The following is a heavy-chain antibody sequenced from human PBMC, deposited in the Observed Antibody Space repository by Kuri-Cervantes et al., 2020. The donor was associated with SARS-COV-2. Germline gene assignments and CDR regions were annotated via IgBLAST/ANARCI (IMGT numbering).Heavy chain of an antibody. J-gene: IGHJ6*03. Sequence: GESLKISCAASGFTFSDYYMTWIRQAPGEGLEWVSYISNTGSIIYYADSVKGRFTISRDNAKNSLYLQMNSLRAEDTAVYYCASLGFDDNLYYYYYMDVWGKGTTVTVSS. V-gene: IGHV3-11*04. D-gene: IGHD5-12*01. CDR3: ASLGFDDNLYYYYYMDV. CDR2: ISNTGSII. CDR1: GFTFSDYY.